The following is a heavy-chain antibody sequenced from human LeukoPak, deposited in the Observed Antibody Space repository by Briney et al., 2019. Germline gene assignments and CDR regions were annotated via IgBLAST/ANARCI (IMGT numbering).Heavy chain of an antibody. V-gene: IGHV5-51*01. Sequence: GESLKISCKGSGYSFTSYWIGWVRQMPGKGLEWMGIIYPGDSDTRYSPSFQGQVTISADKSISTAYLQWSSLKASDTAMYYCARSYRYFDWLSYYFDYWGQGTLVTVSS. CDR3: ARSYRYFDWLSYYFDY. J-gene: IGHJ4*02. D-gene: IGHD3-9*01. CDR2: IYPGDSDT. CDR1: GYSFTSYW.